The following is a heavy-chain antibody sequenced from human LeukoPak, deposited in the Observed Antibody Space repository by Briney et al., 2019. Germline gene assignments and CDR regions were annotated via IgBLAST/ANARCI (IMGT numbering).Heavy chain of an antibody. Sequence: GGSLRLSCVVSGSRFSSYAMNWVRQSPERGLEWVSAISGTGGSTSYADSLKGRFTISRDNSKNTLYLQMGSLRAEDMAVYYCARETQYYGMDVWGQGTTVTVSS. CDR3: ARETQYYGMDV. CDR1: GSRFSSYA. J-gene: IGHJ6*02. CDR2: ISGTGGST. V-gene: IGHV3-23*01.